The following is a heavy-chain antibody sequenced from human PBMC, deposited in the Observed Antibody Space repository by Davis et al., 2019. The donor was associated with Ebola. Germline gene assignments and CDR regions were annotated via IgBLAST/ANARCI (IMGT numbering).Heavy chain of an antibody. CDR2: ISSSSSYI. V-gene: IGHV3-21*01. D-gene: IGHD3-16*01. CDR1: GFTFDDYA. CDR3: ARDHIDLWGWFDP. J-gene: IGHJ5*02. Sequence: GGSLRLSCAASGFTFDDYAMHWVRQAPGKGLEWVSSISSSSSYIYYADSVKGRFTISRDNAKNSLYLQMNSLRAEDTAVYYCARDHIDLWGWFDPWGQGTLVTVSS.